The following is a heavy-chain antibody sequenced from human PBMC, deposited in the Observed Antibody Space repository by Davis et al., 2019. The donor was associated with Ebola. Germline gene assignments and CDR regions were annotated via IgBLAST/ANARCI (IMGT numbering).Heavy chain of an antibody. CDR3: ARDSRYDSSGYYRNYYYGMDV. V-gene: IGHV3-33*01. Sequence: GGSLRLSCEASGFTFSRYGMHWVRQAPGKGLEWVAVIWYDGSNKYYADSVKGRFTISRGNSKNTLYLQMNSLRAEDTAVYYCARDSRYDSSGYYRNYYYGMDVWGQGTTVTVSS. J-gene: IGHJ6*02. CDR2: IWYDGSNK. D-gene: IGHD3-22*01. CDR1: GFTFSRYG.